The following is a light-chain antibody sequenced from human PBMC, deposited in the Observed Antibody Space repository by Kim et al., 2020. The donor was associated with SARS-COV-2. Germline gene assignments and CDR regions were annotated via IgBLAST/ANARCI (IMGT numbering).Light chain of an antibody. J-gene: IGLJ3*02. CDR3: QVWDTSTDHWV. CDR1: NLGGRS. V-gene: IGLV3-21*04. CDR2: YDS. Sequence: PGPTARIPGGGDNLGGRSVHWYQQRPGQAPVLVIYYDSDRPSGIPERFSGSNSGNTATLIISRVEAGDEADYYCQVWDTSTDHWVFGGGTQLTVL.